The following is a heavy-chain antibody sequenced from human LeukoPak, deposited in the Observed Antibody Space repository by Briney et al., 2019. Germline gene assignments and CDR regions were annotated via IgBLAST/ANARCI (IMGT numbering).Heavy chain of an antibody. J-gene: IGHJ4*02. Sequence: PSETLSLICTVSGGSISSYYWSWIRQPPGKGLEWIGYIYYSGSTNYNPSLKSRVTISVDTSKNQFSLRLRSVTAADTAVYYCGRVGGRGILTDDYWGQGTLVTVSS. CDR2: IYYSGST. D-gene: IGHD3-9*01. V-gene: IGHV4-59*01. CDR1: GGSISSYY. CDR3: GRVGGRGILTDDY.